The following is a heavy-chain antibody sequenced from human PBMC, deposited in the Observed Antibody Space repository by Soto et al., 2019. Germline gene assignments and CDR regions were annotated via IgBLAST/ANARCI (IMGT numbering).Heavy chain of an antibody. CDR3: ARHMVRGVYFDY. CDR2: IYHSGST. V-gene: IGHV4-4*02. CDR1: GGSVSSSNW. D-gene: IGHD3-10*01. Sequence: SETLSLTCTVSGGSVSSSNWWSWVRQPPGKGLEWIGEIYHSGSTNYNPSLKSRVTISVDTSKKQFSLKLSSVTAADTAVYYCARHMVRGVYFDYWGQGTPVTVSS. J-gene: IGHJ4*02.